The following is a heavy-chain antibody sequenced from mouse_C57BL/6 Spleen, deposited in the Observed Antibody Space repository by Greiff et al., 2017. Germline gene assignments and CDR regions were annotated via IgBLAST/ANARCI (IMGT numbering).Heavy chain of an antibody. V-gene: IGHV2-9-1*01. CDR2: IWTGGGT. CDR3: ARRGYYGSSTYWYFDV. Sequence: VMLVESGPGLVAPSQSLSITCTVSGFSLTSYAISWVRQPPGKGLEWLGVIWTGGGTNYNSALKSRLSISKDNSKSQVFLKMNSLQTDDTARYYCARRGYYGSSTYWYFDVWGTGTTVTVSS. CDR1: GFSLTSYA. J-gene: IGHJ1*03. D-gene: IGHD1-1*01.